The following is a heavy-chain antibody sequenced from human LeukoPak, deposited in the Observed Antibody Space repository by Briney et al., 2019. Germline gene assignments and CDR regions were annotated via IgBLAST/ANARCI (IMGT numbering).Heavy chain of an antibody. CDR1: GGSFSGYY. J-gene: IGHJ3*02. CDR3: ARVGIVVVPAATGAFDI. CDR2: INHSGST. D-gene: IGHD2-2*01. V-gene: IGHV4-34*01. Sequence: PSETLSLTCAVYGGSFSGYYWSWIRQPPGKGLEWIGEINHSGSTNYNPSLKSRVTISVDTSKNQFSLKLSSVTAADTAVYYCARVGIVVVPAATGAFDIWGQGTMVTVSS.